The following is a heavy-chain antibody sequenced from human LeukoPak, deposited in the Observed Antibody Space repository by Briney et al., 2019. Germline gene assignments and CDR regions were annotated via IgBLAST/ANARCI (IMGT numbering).Heavy chain of an antibody. CDR3: ARFRLGSIVGAIGGYFDY. V-gene: IGHV1-46*01. CDR1: GYTFTSYY. Sequence: ASVKVSCKASGYTFTSYYMHWVRQAPGQGLEWMGIINPSGGSTSYAQKFQGRVTMTRDTSTSTVYMELSSLRSEDTAVYYCARFRLGSIVGAIGGYFDYWGQGTLVTVSS. J-gene: IGHJ4*02. D-gene: IGHD1-26*01. CDR2: INPSGGST.